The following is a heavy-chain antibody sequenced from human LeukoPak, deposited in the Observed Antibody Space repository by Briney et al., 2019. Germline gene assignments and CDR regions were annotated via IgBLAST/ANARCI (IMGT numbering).Heavy chain of an antibody. D-gene: IGHD6-13*01. CDR2: INHSGST. CDR3: ARVRAAAGTSWFDP. CDR1: GGSFSGYY. Sequence: KPSETLSVTCAVYGGSFSGYYWSWIRQPPGKGLEWIGEINHSGSTNYNPSLKSRVTISVDTSKNQFSLKLNSVTAADTAVYYCARVRAAAGTSWFDPWGQGTLVTVSS. J-gene: IGHJ5*02. V-gene: IGHV4-34*01.